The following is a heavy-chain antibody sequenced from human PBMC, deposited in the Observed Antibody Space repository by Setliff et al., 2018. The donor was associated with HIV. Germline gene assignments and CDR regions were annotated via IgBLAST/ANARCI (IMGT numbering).Heavy chain of an antibody. Sequence: PGESLTISCAASGFTVSSNYMSWVRQAPGKGLEWVSVIYSGGSTYYADSVKGRFTISRDNSKNTLYLQMNSLRAEDTAVYYCATGSASYYYYMDVWGKGTTVTVSS. V-gene: IGHV3-53*01. CDR1: GFTVSSNY. CDR3: ATGSASYYYYMDV. CDR2: IYSGGST. D-gene: IGHD2-8*02. J-gene: IGHJ6*03.